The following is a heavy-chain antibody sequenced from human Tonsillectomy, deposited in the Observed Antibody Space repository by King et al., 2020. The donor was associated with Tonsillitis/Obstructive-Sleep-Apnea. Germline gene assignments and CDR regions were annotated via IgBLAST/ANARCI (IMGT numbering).Heavy chain of an antibody. J-gene: IGHJ4*02. CDR1: GGSFSGYY. V-gene: IGHV4-34*01. CDR3: AVYCSSTSCGYFDY. Sequence: VQLQQWGAGLLKPSETLSLTCAVYGGSFSGYYWSWIRQPPGKGLEWIGEINHSGSTNSNPSLKRRVTISVDTSKKQFSLKLSSVTAADTAVYYCAVYCSSTSCGYFDYWGQGTLVTVSS. CDR2: INHSGST. D-gene: IGHD2-2*01.